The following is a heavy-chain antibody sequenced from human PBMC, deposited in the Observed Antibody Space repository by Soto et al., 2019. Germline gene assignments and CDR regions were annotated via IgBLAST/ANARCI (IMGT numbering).Heavy chain of an antibody. D-gene: IGHD2-21*01. J-gene: IGHJ6*03. CDR1: DSSFSDYY. V-gene: IGHV4-34*01. CDR2: INHSGST. Sequence: PSETLSLTCAVYDSSFSDYYWTWIRPSPEKGLEWIGEINHSGSTSYKSSLKSRVTISIDTSKNQFSLKLTSVTASDTAVYYCARGKFGFSYYYYYYLDVWGKGTTVTVSS. CDR3: ARGKFGFSYYYYYYLDV.